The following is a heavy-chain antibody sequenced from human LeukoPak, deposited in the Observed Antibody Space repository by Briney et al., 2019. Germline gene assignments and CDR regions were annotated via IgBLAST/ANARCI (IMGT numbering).Heavy chain of an antibody. CDR2: IYPGDSDT. CDR1: GYSFTSYW. D-gene: IGHD5-18*01. Sequence: GESLKISCKGSGYSFTSYWIGWVRQMPGKGLEWMGIIYPGDSDTRYSPSFQGQVTISADKSISTAYLQWSSLKASDTAMYYCARPEGYSYGYWYFDYWGQGTLVTVSP. J-gene: IGHJ4*02. CDR3: ARPEGYSYGYWYFDY. V-gene: IGHV5-51*01.